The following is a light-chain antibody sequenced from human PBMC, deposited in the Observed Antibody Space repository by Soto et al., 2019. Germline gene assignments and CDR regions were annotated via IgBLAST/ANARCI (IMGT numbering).Light chain of an antibody. V-gene: IGLV2-14*03. J-gene: IGLJ1*01. CDR2: DVA. Sequence: QSVLTQPPSASGSPGQSVTISCTGSSSDIGGYDFVSWYRQYPGEAPKLIIYDVANRPSGVSHRFSGSKSGNTASLIISGLQREDEADYYCVSFTTSRSYVFGTGTKVTVL. CDR1: SSDIGGYDF. CDR3: VSFTTSRSYV.